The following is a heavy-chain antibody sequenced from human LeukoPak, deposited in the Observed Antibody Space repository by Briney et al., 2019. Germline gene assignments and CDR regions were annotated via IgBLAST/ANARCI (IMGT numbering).Heavy chain of an antibody. V-gene: IGHV3-74*01. D-gene: IGHD6-6*01. CDR3: ARAVGSSSRLDY. Sequence: GGSLRLSCAASGFTFSSYWMHWVRQAPGKGLVWVSYIKSDGSSTNYADSVKGRFTISRDNSKNTLYLQMNSLRAEDTAVYYCARAVGSSSRLDYWGQGTLVTVSS. CDR1: GFTFSSYW. CDR2: IKSDGSST. J-gene: IGHJ4*02.